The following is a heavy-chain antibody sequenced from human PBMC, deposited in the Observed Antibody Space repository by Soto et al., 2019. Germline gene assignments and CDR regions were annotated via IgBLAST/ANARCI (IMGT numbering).Heavy chain of an antibody. Sequence: SETLSLTCAVYGGSFSGYYWSWIRQPPGKGLEWIGEINHSGSTNYNPSLKSRVTISVDTSKNQFSLKLSSVTAADTAVYYCARGSGGAVAETGYYGIDVWAQGTTVTVS. V-gene: IGHV4-34*01. D-gene: IGHD6-19*01. CDR2: INHSGST. J-gene: IGHJ6*02. CDR3: ARGSGGAVAETGYYGIDV. CDR1: GGSFSGYY.